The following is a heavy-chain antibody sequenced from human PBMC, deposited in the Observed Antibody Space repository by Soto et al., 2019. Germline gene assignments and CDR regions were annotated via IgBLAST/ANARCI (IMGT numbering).Heavy chain of an antibody. J-gene: IGHJ4*02. CDR2: ISYDGSNK. Sequence: QVQLVESGGGVVQPGRSLRLSCAASGFTFSSYGMHWVRQAPGKGLERVAVISYDGSNKYYADSVKGRFTISRDKSKNTQYLQMTSLRAEDTDVYYRARECSLAVGVTCFDYWGQGTLVTVSS. D-gene: IGHD2-8*01. V-gene: IGHV3-30*03. CDR3: ARECSLAVGVTCFDY. CDR1: GFTFSSYG.